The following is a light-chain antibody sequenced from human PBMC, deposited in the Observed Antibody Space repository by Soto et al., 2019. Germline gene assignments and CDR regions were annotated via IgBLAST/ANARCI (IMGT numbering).Light chain of an antibody. J-gene: IGKJ3*01. Sequence: DIQMTQSPTSLSASVGDRVTITCRASQDIRNFVAWYQQKPGEAPKLLIYAASTLQSGVPSRFSGSGAGTDFTLTINSLQPEVVATYSCQKYSSVPVFGPGTKVEIK. CDR2: AAS. CDR3: QKYSSVPV. CDR1: QDIRNF. V-gene: IGKV1-27*01.